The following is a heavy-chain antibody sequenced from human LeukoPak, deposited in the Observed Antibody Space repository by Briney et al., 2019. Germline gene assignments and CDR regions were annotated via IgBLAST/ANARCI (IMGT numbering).Heavy chain of an antibody. Sequence: PGGSLRLSCAASGFTFSTFAMHWVRLSPGKGLEWVSSITGSGPYMLYADTVKHRFTISRDNTKNLLYLEMNSLRAEDTAMYFCVRDVGAVRGEVYFDYWGQGTLVTVSS. D-gene: IGHD3-10*01. J-gene: IGHJ4*02. CDR2: ITGSGPYM. CDR3: VRDVGAVRGEVYFDY. CDR1: GFTFSTFA. V-gene: IGHV3-21*06.